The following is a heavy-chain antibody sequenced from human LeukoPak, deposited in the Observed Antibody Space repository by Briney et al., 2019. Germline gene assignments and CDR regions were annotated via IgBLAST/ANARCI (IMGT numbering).Heavy chain of an antibody. V-gene: IGHV3-7*01. J-gene: IGHJ3*01. CDR2: IKQTGSDK. CDR1: GFTFNSYW. Sequence: GGSLRLSCEASGFTFNSYWMTWVRQAPGKGLEWVTNIKQTGSDKYYLDSVRGRFTISRENAKNSLYLQMDSLRAEDTAIYFCTRGTDLWSGNYHSFDVWGQGTMVTVS. CDR3: TRGTDLWSGNYHSFDV. D-gene: IGHD3-3*01.